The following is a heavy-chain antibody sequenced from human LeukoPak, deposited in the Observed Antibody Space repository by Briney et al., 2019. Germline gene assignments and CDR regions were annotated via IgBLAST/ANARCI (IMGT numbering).Heavy chain of an antibody. D-gene: IGHD2-21*02. CDR3: ASGGDDAFDI. CDR1: GGSFSGYY. J-gene: IGHJ3*02. CDR2: IYYSGST. Sequence: SETLSLTCAAYGGSFSGYYWSWIRQPPGKGLEWIGYIYYSGSTNYNPSLKSRVTISVDTSKNQFSLKLSSVTAADTAVYYCASGGDDAFDIWGQGTMVTVSS. V-gene: IGHV4-59*01.